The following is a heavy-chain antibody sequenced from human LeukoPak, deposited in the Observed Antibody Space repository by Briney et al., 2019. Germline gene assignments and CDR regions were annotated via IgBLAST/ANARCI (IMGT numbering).Heavy chain of an antibody. CDR3: AGPSFDASAMGFDP. CDR2: INTDGSVT. Sequence: GGSLRLSCAASGFTFSAYWIHWVRQPPGKGLVWVSVINTDGSVTRYADSVKGRFTISRDNVKNTLYPQMNSLRAEDTAVYYCAGPSFDASAMGFDPWGQGTLVTVSS. V-gene: IGHV3-74*01. J-gene: IGHJ5*02. D-gene: IGHD3-10*01. CDR1: GFTFSAYW.